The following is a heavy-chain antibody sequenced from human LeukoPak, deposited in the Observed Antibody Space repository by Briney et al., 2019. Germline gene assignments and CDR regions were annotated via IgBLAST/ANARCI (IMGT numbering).Heavy chain of an antibody. Sequence: PGGPLRLSCATSGFTFRNAWMSWVRQAPGKGLEWVGRIKSRHDGGTTDFAAHVKGSSSISKDDSENTLYLQMNSLITDDTAVYYCTTAPASLDYWGQGTLVTVSS. J-gene: IGHJ4*02. CDR3: TTAPASLDY. CDR1: GFTFRNAW. CDR2: IKSRHDGGTT. V-gene: IGHV3-15*01.